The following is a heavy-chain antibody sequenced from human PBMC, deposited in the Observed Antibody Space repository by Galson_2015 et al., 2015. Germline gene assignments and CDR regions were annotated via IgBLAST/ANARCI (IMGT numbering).Heavy chain of an antibody. CDR2: ISSSSSYI. J-gene: IGHJ3*02. CDR1: AFTFSSYS. V-gene: IGHV3-21*01. CDR3: ESPLPEDDAFDI. Sequence: SLILSSAAFAFTFSSYSMNWVRQAPGKGLEWVSSISSSSSYIYYADSVKGRFTISRDNAKNSLYLQMNSLRAEDTAVYYCESPLPEDDAFDIWGQGTMVTVSS.